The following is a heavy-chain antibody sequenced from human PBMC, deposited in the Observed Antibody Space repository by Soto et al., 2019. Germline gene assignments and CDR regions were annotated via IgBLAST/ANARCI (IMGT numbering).Heavy chain of an antibody. CDR1: GGSISRGDYY. V-gene: IGHV4-30-4*01. CDR3: ARTLDRIGVAPDY. CDR2: IYYSGST. J-gene: IGHJ4*02. Sequence: QVQLQESGPGLVKPSQTLSLTCTVSGGSISRGDYYWSWIRQPPGKGLEWIGYIYYSGSTYYNPSLKSRVTISVDTSKNQFSLKLSSVTAADTAVYYCARTLDRIGVAPDYWGQGTLVTVSS. D-gene: IGHD6-19*01.